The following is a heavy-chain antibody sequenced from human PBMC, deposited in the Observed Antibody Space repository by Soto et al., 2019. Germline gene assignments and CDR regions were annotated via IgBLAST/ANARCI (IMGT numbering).Heavy chain of an antibody. V-gene: IGHV5-10-1*01. Sequence: GESLKISCKGSGYSFTSYWISWVRQMPGQGRGWMGRIDPSASYTNYSPSFQGHVTISAEKSISTTYLQWSSLNATDDAMYYCARHTSDVYYYDSIHDAFDIWGQGTMVTVSS. J-gene: IGHJ3*02. CDR3: ARHTSDVYYYDSIHDAFDI. CDR2: IDPSASYT. CDR1: GYSFTSYW. D-gene: IGHD3-22*01.